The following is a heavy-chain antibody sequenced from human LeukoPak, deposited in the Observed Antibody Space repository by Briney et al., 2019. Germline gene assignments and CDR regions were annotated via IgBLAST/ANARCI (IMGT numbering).Heavy chain of an antibody. V-gene: IGHV3-21*06. CDR1: GLTFSTSG. CDR2: IGPTGSDR. J-gene: IGHJ4*02. Sequence: GGSLRLSCTASGLTFSTSGINWVRQAPGKGLEWVASIGPTGSDRYHADSIKGRFTISRDNANNFLYLQMNSLRAEDTAVYYCATETNGRHYDYWGQGTLLTVSS. D-gene: IGHD1-14*01. CDR3: ATETNGRHYDY.